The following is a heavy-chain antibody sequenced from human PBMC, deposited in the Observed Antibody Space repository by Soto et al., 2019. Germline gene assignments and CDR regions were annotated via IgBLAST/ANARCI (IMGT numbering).Heavy chain of an antibody. CDR2: IYPGDSDT. V-gene: IGHV5-51*01. Sequence: GESLKISCKGSGYSFTSYWIGWVRQMPGKGLEWMGIIYPGDSDTRYSPSFQGQVTISADKSISTAYLQWSSLKASDTAMYYCARAYGSGSYYSPSPYYYYGMDVWGQGTTVTVSS. CDR1: GYSFTSYW. D-gene: IGHD3-10*01. J-gene: IGHJ6*02. CDR3: ARAYGSGSYYSPSPYYYYGMDV.